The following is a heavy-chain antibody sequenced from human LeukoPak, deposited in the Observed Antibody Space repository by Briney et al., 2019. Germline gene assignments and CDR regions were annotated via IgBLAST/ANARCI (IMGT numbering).Heavy chain of an antibody. CDR2: IYTSGST. CDR3: AREGAAGTSFDY. D-gene: IGHD6-13*01. CDR1: GGSISSGSYY. J-gene: IGHJ4*02. V-gene: IGHV4-61*02. Sequence: KTSQTLSLTCTVSGGSISSGSYYWSWIRQPAGKGLEWIGRIYTSGSTNYNPSLKSRVTISVDTSKNHFSLKLRSVTAADTAVYFCAREGAAGTSFDYWGQGTLVTVSS.